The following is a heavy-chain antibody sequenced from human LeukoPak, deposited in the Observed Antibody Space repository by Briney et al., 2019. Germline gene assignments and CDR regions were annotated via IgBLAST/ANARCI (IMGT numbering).Heavy chain of an antibody. CDR3: ARSSGSYDGYYGVEV. Sequence: GRSLRLSCGVSEFTFDDYVIHWVREGPWKGLEWVAAMSWTSGSIAYADSVKGRFNIFRDNAQSSLYLQMNSLRAEDTAFYYCARSSGSYDGYYGVEVWGQGTTVIVSS. V-gene: IGHV3-9*01. CDR2: MSWTSGSI. CDR1: EFTFDDYV. J-gene: IGHJ6*02. D-gene: IGHD6-19*01.